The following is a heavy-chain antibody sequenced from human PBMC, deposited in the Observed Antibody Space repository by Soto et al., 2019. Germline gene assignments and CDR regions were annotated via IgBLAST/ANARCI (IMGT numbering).Heavy chain of an antibody. D-gene: IGHD6-19*01. CDR1: GYTFTSYA. V-gene: IGHV1-3*01. J-gene: IGHJ4*02. CDR2: INAGNGNT. Sequence: AASVKVSCKASGYTFTSYAMHWVRQAPGQRLEWMGWINAGNGNTKYSQKFQGRVTITRDTSASTAYMELSSLRSEDTAVYYCARGGGSGWYYFDYWGQGTLVTVSS. CDR3: ARGGGSGWYYFDY.